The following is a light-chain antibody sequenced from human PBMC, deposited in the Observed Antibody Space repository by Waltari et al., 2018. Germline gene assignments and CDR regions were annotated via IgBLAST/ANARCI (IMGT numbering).Light chain of an antibody. CDR3: QQSYSTPIT. CDR1: QTISGY. V-gene: IGKV1-39*01. CDR2: AAS. Sequence: DIQLTQSPSSLSASVGDRVTITCRASQTISGYLNWYQQKPGKDPKLLIDAASSLQSGVPSRFSGSGSGTDFTLTISSLQPEDFAPYCCQQSYSTPITFGQGTRLEIK. J-gene: IGKJ5*01.